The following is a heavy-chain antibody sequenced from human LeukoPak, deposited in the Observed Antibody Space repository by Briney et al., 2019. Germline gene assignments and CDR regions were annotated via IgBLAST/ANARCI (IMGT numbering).Heavy chain of an antibody. J-gene: IGHJ6*02. V-gene: IGHV3-7*01. Sequence: GGSLRLSCAASGFTFSSYWMSWVRQAPGKGLEGVADIKQDGSEKYYVDSVKGRFTISRDNASNSLYLQMISLRAEDTAVYYCSTVPRYSGYDSVLSYFYYYYGMDVWGQGTTVTVSS. CDR2: IKQDGSEK. D-gene: IGHD5-12*01. CDR1: GFTFSSYW. CDR3: STVPRYSGYDSVLSYFYYYYGMDV.